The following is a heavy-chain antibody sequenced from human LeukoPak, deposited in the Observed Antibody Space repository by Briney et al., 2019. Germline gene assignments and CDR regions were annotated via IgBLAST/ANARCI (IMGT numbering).Heavy chain of an antibody. V-gene: IGHV3-30*04. D-gene: IGHD3-10*01. J-gene: IGHJ4*02. CDR2: MSYNGNDK. Sequence: GGSLRLSCAASGFTFSSFAMHWVRQPPGKGLEWVAGMSYNGNDKYYEDSLKGRFTISRDNSKNTLYLQMNSLRAEDTAVYYCARDPSRFGEYGYFDYWGQGSLVTVSS. CDR1: GFTFSSFA. CDR3: ARDPSRFGEYGYFDY.